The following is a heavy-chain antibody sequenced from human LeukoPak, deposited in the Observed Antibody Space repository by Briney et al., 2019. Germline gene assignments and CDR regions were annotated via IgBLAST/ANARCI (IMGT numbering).Heavy chain of an antibody. J-gene: IGHJ3*02. D-gene: IGHD5-24*01. CDR2: ISSSGSTI. CDR3: ARDREGDGYNFAAFDI. V-gene: IGHV3-11*04. Sequence: GGSLRLSCAASGSTFSDYYMSWIRQAPGKGLEWVSYISSSGSTIYYADSVKGRFTISRDNAKDSLYLQMNSLRAEDTAVYYCARDREGDGYNFAAFDIWGQGTMVTVSS. CDR1: GSTFSDYY.